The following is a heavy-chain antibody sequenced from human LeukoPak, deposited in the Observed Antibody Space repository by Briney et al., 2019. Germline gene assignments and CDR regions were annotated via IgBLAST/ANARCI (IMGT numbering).Heavy chain of an antibody. CDR2: IYYSGST. D-gene: IGHD4-23*01. J-gene: IGHJ3*02. Sequence: PETLSLTCTVSGGSISSYYWSWIRPPPGKGLEWIGYIYYSGSTNYNPSLKSRVTISVDTSKNQFSLKLSSVTAADTAVYYCARDNSQDAFDIWGQGTMVTVSS. CDR3: ARDNSQDAFDI. V-gene: IGHV4-59*01. CDR1: GGSISSYY.